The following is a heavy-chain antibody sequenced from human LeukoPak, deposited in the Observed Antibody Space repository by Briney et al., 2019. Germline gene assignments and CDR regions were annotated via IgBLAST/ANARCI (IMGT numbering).Heavy chain of an antibody. Sequence: PGGSLRLSCAASGFSFSDYYMTWIRQAPGKGLEWVSYISTSSSYTNYADSVKGRFTISRDDAKNSLFLQMNSLRAEDTAVYYCARGADSYGLSYSDYWGQGTLVTVSS. D-gene: IGHD5-18*01. J-gene: IGHJ4*02. CDR3: ARGADSYGLSYSDY. CDR1: GFSFSDYY. CDR2: ISTSSSYT. V-gene: IGHV3-11*05.